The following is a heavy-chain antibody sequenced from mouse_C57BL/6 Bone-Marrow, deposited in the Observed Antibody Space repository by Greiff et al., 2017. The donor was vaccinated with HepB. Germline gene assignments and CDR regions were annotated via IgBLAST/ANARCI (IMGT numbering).Heavy chain of an antibody. J-gene: IGHJ2*01. CDR3: ARKGFYYYGSSPFDY. V-gene: IGHV1-64*01. CDR1: GYTFTSYW. Sequence: QVQLQQPGAELVKPGASVKLSCKASGYTFTSYWLHWVKQRPGQGLEWIGMIHPNSGSTNYNEKFKSKATLTVDKSSSTAYMQLSSLTSEDSAVYYCARKGFYYYGSSPFDYWGQGTTLTVSS. D-gene: IGHD1-1*01. CDR2: IHPNSGST.